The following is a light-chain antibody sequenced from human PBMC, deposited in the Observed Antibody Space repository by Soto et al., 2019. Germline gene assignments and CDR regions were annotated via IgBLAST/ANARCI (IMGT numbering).Light chain of an antibody. CDR1: QSVSSN. Sequence: EIVMTQSPATLSLSAGDRATLSCRDSQSVSSNLAWYQQKPGQTPRLLIYGAYTRATGIPARFSGSGSGTEFTLTISSLQSEDFAVYYCQQYNKWPPWTCGQGTKVDIK. J-gene: IGKJ1*01. V-gene: IGKV3-15*01. CDR3: QQYNKWPPWT. CDR2: GAY.